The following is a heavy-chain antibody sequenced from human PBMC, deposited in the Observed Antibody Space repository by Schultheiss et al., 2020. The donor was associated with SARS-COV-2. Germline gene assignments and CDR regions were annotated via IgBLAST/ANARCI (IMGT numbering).Heavy chain of an antibody. CDR1: GGSFSGYY. CDR3: ARGFDY. V-gene: IGHV4-34*11. CDR2: IYYSGST. Sequence: SETLSLTCAVYGGSFSGYYWSWIRQPPGKGLEWIGYIYYSGSTNYNPSLKSRVTISVDTSKNQFSLKLSSVTAADTAVYYCARGFDYWGQGTLVTVSS. J-gene: IGHJ4*02.